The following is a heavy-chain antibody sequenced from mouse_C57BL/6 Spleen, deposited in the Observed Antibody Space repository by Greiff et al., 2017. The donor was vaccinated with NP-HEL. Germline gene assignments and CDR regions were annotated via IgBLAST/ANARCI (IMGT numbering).Heavy chain of an antibody. J-gene: IGHJ1*03. D-gene: IGHD1-1*01. Sequence: EVKLQESGGGLVQPGGSMKLSCAASGFTFSDAWMDWVRQSPEKGLEWVAEIRNKANNHTTYYAESVKGRFTISRDDSKSSVYLQMNSLRAEDTGIYYCTSTVVATENWYVDVWGTGTTVTVSS. CDR3: TSTVVATENWYVDV. CDR1: GFTFSDAW. V-gene: IGHV6-6*01. CDR2: IRNKANNHTT.